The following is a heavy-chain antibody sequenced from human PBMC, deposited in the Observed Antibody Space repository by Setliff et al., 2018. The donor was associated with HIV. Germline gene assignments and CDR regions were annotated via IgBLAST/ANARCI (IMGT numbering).Heavy chain of an antibody. CDR1: GASISSGDSY. CDR3: ARWPPHRSSDYDQEYYFDY. CDR2: INHSGST. J-gene: IGHJ4*02. Sequence: SETLSLTCSVSGASISSGDSYWIWIRQPPGKGLEWIGEINHSGSTAYNPSLKSRVTISVDTSKNQFSLKLSSVTAADTAVYYCARWPPHRSSDYDQEYYFDYWGQGTLVTVSS. V-gene: IGHV4-30-4*08. D-gene: IGHD3-22*01.